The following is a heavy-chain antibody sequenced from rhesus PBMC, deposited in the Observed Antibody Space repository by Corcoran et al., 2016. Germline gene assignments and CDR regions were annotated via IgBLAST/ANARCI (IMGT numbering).Heavy chain of an antibody. D-gene: IGHD2-2*01. CDR2: INGKSRST. V-gene: IGHV4-80*01. CDR3: AREVGYCTSTPCPNFFDY. J-gene: IGHJ4*01. Sequence: QVQLQESGPGLVKPSETLSLTCAVSGASISSYWWNWIRQPPGKGLEWIGEINGKSRSTNYNPSLKSRVTISKDASKNQFSLKLSSVTAADTAVYYCAREVGYCTSTPCPNFFDYWGQGVLVTVSS. CDR1: GASISSYW.